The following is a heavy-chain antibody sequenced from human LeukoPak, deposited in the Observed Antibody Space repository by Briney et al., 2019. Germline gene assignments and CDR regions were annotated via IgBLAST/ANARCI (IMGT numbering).Heavy chain of an antibody. CDR2: IYYSGST. V-gene: IGHV4-59*12. J-gene: IGHJ4*02. CDR1: GGSISSYY. D-gene: IGHD1-26*01. Sequence: SGTLSLTCTVSGGSISSYYWSWIRQPPGKGLEWIGYIYYSGSTNYNPSLKSRVTMSVDTSKNQFSPKLSSVTAADTAVYYCASLRERSYYARGFDYWGQGTLVTVSS. CDR3: ASLRERSYYARGFDY.